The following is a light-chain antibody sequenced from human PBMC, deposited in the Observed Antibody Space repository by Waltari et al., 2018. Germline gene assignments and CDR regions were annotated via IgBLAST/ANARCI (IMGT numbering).Light chain of an antibody. J-gene: IGKJ1*01. CDR2: LGS. V-gene: IGKV2-28*01. CDR1: QSLLHSNGYNY. CDR3: MQALQTPWT. Sequence: DIVMTQSPLSLPVTPGEPASISCRSSQSLLHSNGYNYLGWYLQKPGQSPQLLIYLGSNRASGVPDRFSGSGSGTDFTLKISRVEADDVGVYYCMQALQTPWTFGQGTKVEIK.